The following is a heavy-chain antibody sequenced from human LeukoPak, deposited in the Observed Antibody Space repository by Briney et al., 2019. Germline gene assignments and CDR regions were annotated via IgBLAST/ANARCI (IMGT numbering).Heavy chain of an antibody. CDR2: IYYSGST. J-gene: IGHJ2*01. V-gene: IGHV4-61*08. Sequence: SQTLSLTCTVSGGSISSGGYYWSWIRQPPGKGLEWIGYIYYSGSTNYNPSLKSRVTISVDTSNNQFSLKMSSMTAADTAVYYCARPARTQYYDSSGYYHYWYFDLWGRGTLVTVSS. CDR1: GGSISSGGYY. D-gene: IGHD3-22*01. CDR3: ARPARTQYYDSSGYYHYWYFDL.